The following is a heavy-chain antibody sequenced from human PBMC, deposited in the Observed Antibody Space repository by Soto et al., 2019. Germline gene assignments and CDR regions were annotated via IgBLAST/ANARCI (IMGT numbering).Heavy chain of an antibody. CDR2: ISYDGSNK. CDR1: GFTFSSYG. CDR3: AKDNYYDSSGYYYDHPPFDY. D-gene: IGHD3-22*01. J-gene: IGHJ4*02. Sequence: PGGSLRLSCAASGFTFSSYGMHWVRQAPGKGLEWVAVISYDGSNKYYADSVKGRFTISRDNSKNTLYLQMNSLRAEDTAVYYCAKDNYYDSSGYYYDHPPFDYWGQGTLVTVSS. V-gene: IGHV3-30*18.